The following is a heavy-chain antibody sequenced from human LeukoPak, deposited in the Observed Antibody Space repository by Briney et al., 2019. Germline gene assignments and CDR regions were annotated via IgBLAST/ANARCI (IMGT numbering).Heavy chain of an antibody. D-gene: IGHD3-16*01. CDR1: GGSISSYY. Sequence: SETLSLTCTVSGGSISSYYWSWIRQPPGKGLEWIGYIYYSGSTNYNPSLKGRVTISVDTSKNQFSLKLSSVTAADTAVYYCARGLGVETNYWYFDLWGRGTLVTVSS. CDR2: IYYSGST. J-gene: IGHJ2*01. V-gene: IGHV4-59*01. CDR3: ARGLGVETNYWYFDL.